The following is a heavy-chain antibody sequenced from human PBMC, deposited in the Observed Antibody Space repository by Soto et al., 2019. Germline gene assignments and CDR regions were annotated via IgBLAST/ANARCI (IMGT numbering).Heavy chain of an antibody. D-gene: IGHD1-26*01. J-gene: IGHJ4*02. CDR3: AHALTRYSVDY. V-gene: IGHV2-5*02. Sequence: QITLKESGPTLVKPTQTLTLTCTFSGFSLRTSGVGVCRIRQPPGKALEWLALIYWDDDKRYSPSLKSRLTLNKDTSKNQVVLTMTNKDPVDTARYYCAHALTRYSVDYWGQGTLVTVSS. CDR2: IYWDDDK. CDR1: GFSLRTSGVG.